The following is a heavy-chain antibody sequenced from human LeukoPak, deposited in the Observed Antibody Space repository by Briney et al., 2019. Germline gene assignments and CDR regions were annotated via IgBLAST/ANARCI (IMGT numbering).Heavy chain of an antibody. CDR1: GVSISSFY. J-gene: IGHJ4*02. D-gene: IGHD2-15*01. CDR2: VFHTGDT. CDR3: ARHPFATPFDH. V-gene: IGHV4-59*08. Sequence: PSETLSLTCAVSGVSISSFYWSWIRQPPGKGLQWIGYVFHTGDTNYNPSLKGRVTMSLDTSKDQVSLRLTSVTAADTAVYFCARHPFATPFDHWGRGTLVTLSS.